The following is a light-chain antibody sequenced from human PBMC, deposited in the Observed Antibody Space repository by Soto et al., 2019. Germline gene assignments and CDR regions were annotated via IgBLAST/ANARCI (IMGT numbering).Light chain of an antibody. CDR2: GAS. CDR1: QSVKSIY. Sequence: EIVLTQSPGTLSLSPGERATLSCTASQSVKSIYFAWYQQKPGQPPRLLIYGASTRATGIPDRFSGGGSGTYFSLIISRLEPQDSAVYWCQQYGSSPITFGQGTRLEIK. V-gene: IGKV3-20*01. J-gene: IGKJ5*01. CDR3: QQYGSSPIT.